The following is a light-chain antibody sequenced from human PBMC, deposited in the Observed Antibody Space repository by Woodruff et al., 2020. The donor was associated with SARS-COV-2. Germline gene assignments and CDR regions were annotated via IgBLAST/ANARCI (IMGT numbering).Light chain of an antibody. CDR2: VNN. J-gene: IGLJ2*01. CDR1: SSNIGGNT. CDR3: AAWDDSLSDVV. Sequence: CSGGSSNIGGNTVYWYQQLPGAAPKLLFYVNNQGPSGVPDRLSGSKSGSSASLAISGLRSEDEADYYCAAWDDSLSDVVFGG. V-gene: IGLV1-47*01.